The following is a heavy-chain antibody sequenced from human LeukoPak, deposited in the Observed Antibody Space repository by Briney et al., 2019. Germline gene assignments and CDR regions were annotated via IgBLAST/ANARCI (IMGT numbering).Heavy chain of an antibody. V-gene: IGHV4-31*03. Sequence: PSETLSLTCTVSGGSVASYGYYWSWIRQHPGKGLEWIAYISYSGSTYYNPSLKSRLTISLDTSKNQFSLNLSSVTAADTAVYCCARAPPVDTVTADYFDYWGQGTLVTVSS. D-gene: IGHD5-18*01. CDR3: ARAPPVDTVTADYFDY. CDR2: ISYSGST. CDR1: GGSVASYGYY. J-gene: IGHJ4*02.